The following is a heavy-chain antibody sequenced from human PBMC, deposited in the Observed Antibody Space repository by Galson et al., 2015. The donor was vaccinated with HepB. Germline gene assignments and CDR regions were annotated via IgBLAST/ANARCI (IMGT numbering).Heavy chain of an antibody. CDR3: ARAVDYDFWSGYYMNGGWYHGMDV. Sequence: SLRLSCAASGFTFSDYYMSWIRQAPGKGLEWVSYISSSSSYTNYADSVKGRFTISRDNAKNSLYLQMNSLRAEDTAVYYCARAVDYDFWSGYYMNGGWYHGMDVWGQGTTFTVSS. CDR1: GFTFSDYY. D-gene: IGHD3-3*01. J-gene: IGHJ6*02. CDR2: ISSSSSYT. V-gene: IGHV3-11*06.